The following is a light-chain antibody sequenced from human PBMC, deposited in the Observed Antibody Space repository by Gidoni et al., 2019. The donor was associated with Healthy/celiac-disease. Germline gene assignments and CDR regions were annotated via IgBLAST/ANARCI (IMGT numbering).Light chain of an antibody. CDR2: KAS. J-gene: IGKJ3*01. CDR1: QSISSW. Sequence: DIQMTQSPSTLSASVGDRVTITCRASQSISSWLAWYQQKPGKAPKLLIYKASSLESGVPSRFSGRGSGTEFTLTISSLQPDDFATYYCQQYNSYPETFGPGTKVDIK. CDR3: QQYNSYPET. V-gene: IGKV1-5*03.